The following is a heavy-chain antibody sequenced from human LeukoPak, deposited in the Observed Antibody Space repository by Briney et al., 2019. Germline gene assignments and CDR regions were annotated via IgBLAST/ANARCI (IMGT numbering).Heavy chain of an antibody. V-gene: IGHV4-34*01. CDR3: ARGGWGTVRRDIPRYNWLDP. J-gene: IGHJ5*02. CDR1: GGSFSGYY. Sequence: SETLSLTCAVHGGSFSGYYWSWIRQPPGKGLEWIGEINHSGSTNYNPALKSRVTISVDMSKNQFSLKLSSVTAADTAVYYCARGGWGTVRRDIPRYNWLDPWGQGTLVTVSS. D-gene: IGHD3-10*01. CDR2: INHSGST.